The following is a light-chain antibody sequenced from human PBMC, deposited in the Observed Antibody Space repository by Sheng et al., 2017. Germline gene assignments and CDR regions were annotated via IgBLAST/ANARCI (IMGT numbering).Light chain of an antibody. J-gene: IGKJ2*01. CDR2: AAS. CDR1: QGISTW. CDR3: QQAQSSVTT. V-gene: IGKV1-12*01. Sequence: DIQMTQSPSSVSASVGDRVTITCRASQGISTWLVWYQQKPGRAPELLLNAASSLQGGVPSRFSGSGSGTEFTLTISSLQPEDFATYYCQQAQSSVTTLVQGT.